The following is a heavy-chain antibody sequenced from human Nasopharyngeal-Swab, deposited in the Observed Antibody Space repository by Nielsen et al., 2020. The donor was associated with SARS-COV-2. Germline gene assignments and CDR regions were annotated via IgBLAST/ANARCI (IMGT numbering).Heavy chain of an antibody. V-gene: IGHV4-59*01. D-gene: IGHD6-19*01. J-gene: IGHJ4*02. Sequence: SETLSLTCTVSGGSISSYYWTWIRQPPGKGLEWIGYIYSSGSTNYNPSLKSRVTISVDTSKNQFSLRLSSVTTADMAVYYCTRGYGWYAYWGQGTLVTVSS. CDR1: GGSISSYY. CDR2: IYSSGST. CDR3: TRGYGWYAY.